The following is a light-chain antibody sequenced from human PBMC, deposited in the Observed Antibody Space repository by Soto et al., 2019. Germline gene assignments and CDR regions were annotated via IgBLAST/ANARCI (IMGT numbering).Light chain of an antibody. CDR1: QGIRNR. CDR2: ESS. J-gene: IGKJ4*01. CDR3: QEANSFPPT. V-gene: IGKV1-12*01. Sequence: DVQMTQSPSFVSASVGDRVTITCRASQGIRNRLAWYQHKPGQAPKLLIYESSSLQRGVPPRFSGSGSGTQFTLTISSLQPEDFATYYCQEANSFPPTFGGGTKLDIK.